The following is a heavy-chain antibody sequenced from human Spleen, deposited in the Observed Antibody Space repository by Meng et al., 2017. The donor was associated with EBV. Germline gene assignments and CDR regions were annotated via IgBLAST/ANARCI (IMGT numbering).Heavy chain of an antibody. Sequence: VQLVQSGAEVKKPGASVKVSCKASGYTFTSYYMHWVRQAPGQGLEWMGIINPIGGYTDFAQNFQGRVTVTSDTSTTTVFMELASLRYEDTAVYFCARSSEWNWFDSWGQGTLVTVSS. CDR3: ARSSEWNWFDS. CDR1: GYTFTSYY. CDR2: INPIGGYT. V-gene: IGHV1-46*01. J-gene: IGHJ5*01. D-gene: IGHD3-10*01.